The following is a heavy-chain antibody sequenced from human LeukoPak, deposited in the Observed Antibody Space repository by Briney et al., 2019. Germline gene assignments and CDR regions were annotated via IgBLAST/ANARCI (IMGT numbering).Heavy chain of an antibody. V-gene: IGHV3-9*01. CDR3: AKDIDDNSGSPYFHY. D-gene: IGHD3-22*01. Sequence: HPGRSLRLSCAASGFTFDDYAMHWVRQAPGKGLEWVSGINWNSGSIDYADSVKGRFTISRDNAKNSLYLQMNSLRAEDTALYYCAKDIDDNSGSPYFHYWGQGTLVAVSS. CDR2: INWNSGSI. CDR1: GFTFDDYA. J-gene: IGHJ4*02.